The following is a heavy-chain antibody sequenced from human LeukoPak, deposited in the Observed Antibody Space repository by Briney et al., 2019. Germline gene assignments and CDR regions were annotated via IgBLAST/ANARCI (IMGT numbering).Heavy chain of an antibody. D-gene: IGHD3-10*01. Sequence: SETLSLTCTVSGGSISSYYWSWIRQPAGTALEWIGRIYTSGTVTYNPSLKSRVTMSVDTSKNQFSLKLSSVTAADTAVYYCARDSGTTGEVKFDPWGQGTLVTVSS. CDR3: ARDSGTTGEVKFDP. J-gene: IGHJ5*02. CDR1: GGSISSYY. V-gene: IGHV4-4*07. CDR2: IYTSGTV.